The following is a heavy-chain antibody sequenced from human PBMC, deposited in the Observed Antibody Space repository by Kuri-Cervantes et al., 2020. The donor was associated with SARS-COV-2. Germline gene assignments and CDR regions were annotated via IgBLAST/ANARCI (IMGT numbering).Heavy chain of an antibody. J-gene: IGHJ6*02. CDR1: GGSISSYY. CDR2: IYYSEST. Sequence: SETLSLTCTVSGGSISSYYWSWIRQPPGKGLEWIGYIYYSESTNYNTSLKSRVTISVDTSKNQFSLKLSSLTTADTAVYYCARDAVVPTAMSYYYGMDVWGQGTTVTVSS. D-gene: IGHD2-2*01. CDR3: ARDAVVPTAMSYYYGMDV. V-gene: IGHV4-59*01.